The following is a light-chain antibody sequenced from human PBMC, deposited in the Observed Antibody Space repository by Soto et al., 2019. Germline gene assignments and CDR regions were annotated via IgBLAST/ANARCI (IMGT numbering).Light chain of an antibody. V-gene: IGKV3-15*01. CDR1: QSVSSN. CDR3: QQYNNWPPRST. CDR2: DGS. Sequence: EIVMTQSPATLSVSPGERATLSCRASQSVSSNLAWYQQKPGQPPRLLIYDGSTRATGIPARFSGSGSATEFTLTIGSLQSEDFAFYYCQQYNNWPPRSTFGPATKVDIK. J-gene: IGKJ3*01.